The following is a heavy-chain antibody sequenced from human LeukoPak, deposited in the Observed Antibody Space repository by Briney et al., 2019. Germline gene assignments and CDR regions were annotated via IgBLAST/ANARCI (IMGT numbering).Heavy chain of an antibody. J-gene: IGHJ4*02. CDR1: GFTFSDYY. D-gene: IGHD6-13*01. CDR3: ARIGPYSNSWPHLDY. V-gene: IGHV3-11*01. CDR2: ISGSGSTI. Sequence: GGSLRLSCAASGFTFSDYYMNWIRQAPGKGLEWVSYISGSGSTIYYTDSVKGRFTISRDNAKNSLYPQMNSLRAEDTAVYYCARIGPYSNSWPHLDYWGQGTLVTVSS.